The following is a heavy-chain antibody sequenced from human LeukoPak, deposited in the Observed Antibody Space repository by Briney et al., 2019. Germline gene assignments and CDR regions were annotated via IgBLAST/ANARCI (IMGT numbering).Heavy chain of an antibody. J-gene: IGHJ4*02. CDR3: ARHFAYSSSSYFDY. CDR1: GGSVSSYY. D-gene: IGHD6-6*01. V-gene: IGHV4-59*08. CDR2: VCYTGST. Sequence: SETLSLTCSVSGGSVSSYYWSWIRQPPGKGLEWIGYVCYTGSTNYNPSLKSRVTMFEDKSKNQFSLRLYSVTVADTAVYYCARHFAYSSSSYFDYWGQGSLVTVSS.